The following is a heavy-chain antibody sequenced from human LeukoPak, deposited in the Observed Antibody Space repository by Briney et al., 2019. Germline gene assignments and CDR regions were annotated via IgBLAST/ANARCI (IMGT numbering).Heavy chain of an antibody. CDR2: IYTSGST. CDR3: ARHGLAAAGPCNWFDP. CDR1: GGSISSYY. V-gene: IGHV4-4*09. Sequence: SETLSLTCTVSGGSISSYYWSWIRQPPGKGLEWIGYIYTSGSTNYNPSLKSRVTISVNTSKNQFSRNLSSFTAADTAGYYCARHGLAAAGPCNWFDPWGQGTLVTVSS. D-gene: IGHD6-13*01. J-gene: IGHJ5*02.